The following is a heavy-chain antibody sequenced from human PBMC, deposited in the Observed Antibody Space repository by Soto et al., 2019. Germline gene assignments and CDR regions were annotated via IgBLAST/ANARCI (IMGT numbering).Heavy chain of an antibody. CDR1: GGSISSYY. V-gene: IGHV4-59*01. CDR3: ARGGLYCSGDWCYSLDF. Sequence: SETLSLTCTVSGGSISSYYWIWIRQPPGKALEWIGYIYHSGSTNYNPSLKSRVTISVDTSKNQLSLNLSSVTAADTAVYYCARGGLYCSGDWCYSLDFWGQGTLVTVSS. CDR2: IYHSGST. J-gene: IGHJ4*02. D-gene: IGHD2-15*01.